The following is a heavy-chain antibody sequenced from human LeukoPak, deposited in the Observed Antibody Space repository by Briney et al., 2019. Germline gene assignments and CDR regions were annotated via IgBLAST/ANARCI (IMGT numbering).Heavy chain of an antibody. CDR2: ISSSSSYI. V-gene: IGHV3-21*01. CDR3: ATAAAGTLGTYYYGMDV. D-gene: IGHD6-13*01. Sequence: PGGSLRLSCAVSGFTFSSYSMNWVRQAPGKGLEWVSSISSSSSYIYYADSVKGRFTISRDNAKNSLYLQMNSLRAEDTAVYYCATAAAGTLGTYYYGMDVWGQGTTVTVSS. J-gene: IGHJ6*02. CDR1: GFTFSSYS.